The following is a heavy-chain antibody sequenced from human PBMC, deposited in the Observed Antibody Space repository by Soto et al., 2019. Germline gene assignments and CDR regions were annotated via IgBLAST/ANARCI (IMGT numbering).Heavy chain of an antibody. Sequence: EVHLVESRGGLVQPGGSLRLSCEVSGFSFSSYEINWMRQAPGKGLEWIAHISSSGSPIYYADSVKGRFSISRDNAKDSLYLQMNGLRVEDTAVYYCARKVEGRWGQGTLVTVSS. CDR3: ARKVEGR. CDR2: ISSSGSPI. CDR1: GFSFSSYE. V-gene: IGHV3-48*03. J-gene: IGHJ3*01.